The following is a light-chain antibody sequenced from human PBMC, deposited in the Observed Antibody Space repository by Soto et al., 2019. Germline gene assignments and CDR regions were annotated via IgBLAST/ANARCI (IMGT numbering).Light chain of an antibody. CDR2: DVG. Sequence: QSALTQPASVSGSPGQSITISCTGTSSDVGGYNYVSWYQQHPGKAPKLMIYDVGNRPSGVSNRFSGSKSGNTASLTISGLQAEDVADYYCSSYTSSSTVVFGGGTKVTVL. CDR1: SSDVGGYNY. J-gene: IGLJ2*01. CDR3: SSYTSSSTVV. V-gene: IGLV2-14*01.